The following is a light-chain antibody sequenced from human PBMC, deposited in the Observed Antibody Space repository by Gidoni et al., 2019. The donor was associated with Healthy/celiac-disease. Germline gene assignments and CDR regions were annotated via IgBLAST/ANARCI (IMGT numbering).Light chain of an antibody. Sequence: EILLTQSPATLCLYPGERAILSCMASHSVSSYLAWFQQKPGQAPRLLIYDASNRATGIPAKFSGSGSGTDFTLTISSLEPEDFAVYYCQQRSNRPPGLTVGPGTKVDIK. CDR1: HSVSSY. CDR3: QQRSNRPPGLT. J-gene: IGKJ3*01. CDR2: DAS. V-gene: IGKV3-11*01.